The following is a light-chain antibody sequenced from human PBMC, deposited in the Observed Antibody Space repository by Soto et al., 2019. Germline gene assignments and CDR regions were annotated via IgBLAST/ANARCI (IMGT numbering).Light chain of an antibody. J-gene: IGKJ4*01. Sequence: DIQMTQSPSSLSASVGDRVTITCRASQSISSFLNWYQQKPGKAPKLLIYAASSLQSGVPSRFSGSGSGTDFTLTISSLQPEDCATYYCQQSYSTLLTFGGGTKVEIK. CDR1: QSISSF. CDR2: AAS. V-gene: IGKV1-39*01. CDR3: QQSYSTLLT.